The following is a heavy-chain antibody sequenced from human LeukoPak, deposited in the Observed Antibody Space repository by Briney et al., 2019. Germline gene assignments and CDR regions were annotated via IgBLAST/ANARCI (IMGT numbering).Heavy chain of an antibody. V-gene: IGHV4-34*01. J-gene: IGHJ4*02. CDR2: INHSGST. CDR3: ARGLSNSRRIFLGLDY. D-gene: IGHD2/OR15-2a*01. Sequence: PSETLSLTCAVYGGPFSGYYWSWLRQPPGKGLEWIGEINHSGSTNYNPSLMSRVTISVDTSKNQFSLKLSSVTAADTAVYYCARGLSNSRRIFLGLDYWGQGTLVTVSS. CDR1: GGPFSGYY.